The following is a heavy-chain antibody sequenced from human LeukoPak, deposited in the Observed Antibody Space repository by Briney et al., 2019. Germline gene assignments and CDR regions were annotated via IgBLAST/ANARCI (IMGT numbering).Heavy chain of an antibody. Sequence: GGSLRLSCAASGYTFSSYAMSWVRQAPGKGLKWVSAISGSGGSTYYADSVKGRFTSSRDNSKNTLYLQMNSLRAEDTAVYYCASFTSVVVAYYGMDVWGQGTTVTVSS. D-gene: IGHD2-15*01. CDR1: GYTFSSYA. J-gene: IGHJ6*02. CDR3: ASFTSVVVAYYGMDV. V-gene: IGHV3-23*01. CDR2: ISGSGGST.